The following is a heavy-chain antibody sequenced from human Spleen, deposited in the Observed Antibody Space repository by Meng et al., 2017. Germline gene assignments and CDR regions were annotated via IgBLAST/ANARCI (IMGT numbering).Heavy chain of an antibody. J-gene: IGHJ4*02. V-gene: IGHV4-61*08. Sequence: SETLSLTCTVSGGSISSGGYYWSWIRQHPGKGLEWIGYIYYSGSTNYNPSLKSRVTISVDTSKNQFSLKLSSVTAADTAVYYCARGLIQLWTYYFDYWGQGTLVTVSS. CDR1: GGSISSGGYY. CDR3: ARGLIQLWTYYFDY. D-gene: IGHD5-18*01. CDR2: IYYSGST.